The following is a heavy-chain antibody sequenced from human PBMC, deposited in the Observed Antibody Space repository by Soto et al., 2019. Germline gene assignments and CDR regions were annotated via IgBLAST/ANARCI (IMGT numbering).Heavy chain of an antibody. D-gene: IGHD3-22*01. CDR2: IDWDDDK. Sequence: SGPTLVNPTQTLTLTCTFSGFSLSTSGMRVSWIRQPPGKALEWLARIDWDDDKFYSTSLKTRLTISKDTSKNQVALTMTNMDPVDTATYYCARTYDSSGEGGNWFDPWGQGTLVTVSS. V-gene: IGHV2-70*04. CDR1: GFSLSTSGMR. J-gene: IGHJ5*02. CDR3: ARTYDSSGEGGNWFDP.